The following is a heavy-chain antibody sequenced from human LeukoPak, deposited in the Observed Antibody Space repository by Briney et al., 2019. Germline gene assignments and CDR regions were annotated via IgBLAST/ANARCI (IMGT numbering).Heavy chain of an antibody. D-gene: IGHD3-10*01. V-gene: IGHV1-2*02. Sequence: ASVKVSCKASGYTFTDYYILWVRQAPGQGPEWMGWINPNSGGTNYAQNFKGRVTMTRDTSISTAYMELNSLTSDDTAVYYCARGITMVRGAMYYFDYWGQGTLVTVSS. CDR2: INPNSGGT. CDR1: GYTFTDYY. J-gene: IGHJ4*02. CDR3: ARGITMVRGAMYYFDY.